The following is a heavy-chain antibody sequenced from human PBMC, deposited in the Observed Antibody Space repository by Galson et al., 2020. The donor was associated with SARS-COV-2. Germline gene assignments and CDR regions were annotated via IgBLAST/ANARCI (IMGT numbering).Heavy chain of an antibody. Sequence: ASVKVSCQASGYTFTSYVINWVRQAPGQGLEWMGWINPYNGNTDYAQNLQGRVTMTTDTSTNTAYMELNGLRSDDTAVYYCARGRVSYSSSSALAHWGQGTLVTVSS. CDR2: INPYNGNT. J-gene: IGHJ5*02. CDR3: ARGRVSYSSSSALAH. D-gene: IGHD6-6*01. V-gene: IGHV1-18*01. CDR1: GYTFTSYV.